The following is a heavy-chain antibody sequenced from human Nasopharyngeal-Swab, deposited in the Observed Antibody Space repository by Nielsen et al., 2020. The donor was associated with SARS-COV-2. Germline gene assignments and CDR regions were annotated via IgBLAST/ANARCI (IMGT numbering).Heavy chain of an antibody. CDR3: ARGAYDSSGYFWDY. J-gene: IGHJ4*02. CDR2: IYSGGST. V-gene: IGHV3-53*03. Sequence: RQPPGKGPEWVSVIYSGGSTYSADSMKGGVTISRDNTKNTLYLQMNSLRAEDTAVYYSARGAYDSSGYFWDYWGQGTLVTVSS. D-gene: IGHD3-22*01.